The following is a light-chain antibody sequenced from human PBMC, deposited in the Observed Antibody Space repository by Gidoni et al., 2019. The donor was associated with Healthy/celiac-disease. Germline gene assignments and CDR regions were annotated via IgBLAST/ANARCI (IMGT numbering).Light chain of an antibody. CDR2: WAS. CDR1: QSILYSSNNKNY. Sequence: DIVMTQSPDSLAGSLGERATINCKSSQSILYSSNNKNYLAWYPQKPGQPPKLLIYWASTRESGVPDRFSGSGSGTDFTLTISSLQAEDVAVYYCQQYYGTPITFGQXTRLEIK. CDR3: QQYYGTPIT. J-gene: IGKJ5*01. V-gene: IGKV4-1*01.